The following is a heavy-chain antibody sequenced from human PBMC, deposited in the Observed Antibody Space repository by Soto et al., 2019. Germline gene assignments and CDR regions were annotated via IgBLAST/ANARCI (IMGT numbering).Heavy chain of an antibody. Sequence: SGPTLVNPTQTLTLTCTFSGFSLSTSGVGVGWIRQPPGKALEWLALIYWNDDKRYSPSLKSRLTITKDTSKNQVVLTMTNMDPVDTATYYCAHYYDSSGSQPHYYYGMDVWGQGTTVTVSS. D-gene: IGHD3-22*01. V-gene: IGHV2-5*01. CDR2: IYWNDDK. J-gene: IGHJ6*02. CDR1: GFSLSTSGVG. CDR3: AHYYDSSGSQPHYYYGMDV.